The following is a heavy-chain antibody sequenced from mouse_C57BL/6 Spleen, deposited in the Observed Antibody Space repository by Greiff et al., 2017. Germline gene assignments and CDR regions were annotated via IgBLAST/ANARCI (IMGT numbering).Heavy chain of an antibody. J-gene: IGHJ3*01. D-gene: IGHD3-2*02. CDR3: TPAQAMAWFAY. CDR2: IDPENGDT. V-gene: IGHV14-4*01. Sequence: EVQLQQSGAELVRPGASVKLSCTASGFNIKDDYMHWVKQRPEQGLEWIGWIDPENGDTEYASKFQGKATITADTSSNTAYLQLSSLTSEDTAVYYCTPAQAMAWFAYWGQGTLVTVSA. CDR1: GFNIKDDY.